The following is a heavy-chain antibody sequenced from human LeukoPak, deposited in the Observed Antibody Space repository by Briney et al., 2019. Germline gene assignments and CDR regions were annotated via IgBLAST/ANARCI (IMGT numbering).Heavy chain of an antibody. V-gene: IGHV1-69*13. CDR1: GGTFSSYA. CDR2: IIPIFGTA. D-gene: IGHD3-9*01. J-gene: IGHJ1*01. CDR3: ARGQGDILTGPEYFQH. Sequence: SVKVSCKASGGTFSSYAISWVRQAPGQGLEWMGGIIPIFGTANYAQKFQGRVTITADESTSTAYMELSSLRSEDAAVYYCARGQGDILTGPEYFQHWGQGTLVTVSS.